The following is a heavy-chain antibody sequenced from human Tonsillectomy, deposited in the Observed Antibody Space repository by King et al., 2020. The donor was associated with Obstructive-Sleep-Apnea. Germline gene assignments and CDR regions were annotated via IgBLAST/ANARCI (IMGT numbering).Heavy chain of an antibody. V-gene: IGHV3-30*03. J-gene: IGHJ4*02. CDR2: ISYDGSNK. CDR1: GFTFSNYG. D-gene: IGHD4-17*01. CDR3: ARPLDYGDYVEKVFDY. Sequence: QLVQSGGGVVQPGRSLRLSCAASGFTFSNYGMHWVRQAPGKGLEWVALISYDGSNKYYADSVKGRFTISRDISKNTLYLQMNSLRPDDTAVYYCARPLDYGDYVEKVFDYWGQGTLVTVSS.